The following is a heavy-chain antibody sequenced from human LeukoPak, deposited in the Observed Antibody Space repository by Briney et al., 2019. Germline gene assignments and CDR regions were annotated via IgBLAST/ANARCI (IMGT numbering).Heavy chain of an antibody. CDR2: INHSGST. CDR3: ASLLGGRPSTIAARPLYYYYYMGV. J-gene: IGHJ6*03. CDR1: GGSFSGYY. V-gene: IGHV4-34*01. Sequence: PSETLSLTCAVYGGSFSGYYWSWIRQPPGKGLEWIGEINHSGSTNYNPSLKSRVTISVDTSKNQFSLKLSSVTAADTAVYYCASLLGGRPSTIAARPLYYYYYMGVWGKGTAVTVSS. D-gene: IGHD6-6*01.